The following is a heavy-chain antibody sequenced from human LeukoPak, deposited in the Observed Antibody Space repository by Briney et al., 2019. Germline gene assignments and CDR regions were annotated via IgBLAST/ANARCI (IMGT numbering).Heavy chain of an antibody. V-gene: IGHV3-74*01. CDR1: GFTFSSYW. Sequence: PGGSLRLSCAASGFTFSSYWMHWVRQAPGKGLVWVSRINSDGSSTSYADSVKGRFTISRDNAKNTLYLQMNSLRAEDTAVYYCARVSASGKTFDIWGQGTMVTVSS. CDR2: INSDGSST. J-gene: IGHJ3*02. CDR3: ARVSASGKTFDI. D-gene: IGHD3-10*01.